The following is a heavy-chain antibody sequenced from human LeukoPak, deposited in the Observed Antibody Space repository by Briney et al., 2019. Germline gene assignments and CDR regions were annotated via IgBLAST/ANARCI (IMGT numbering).Heavy chain of an antibody. CDR1: GYTFTGYY. J-gene: IGHJ5*02. Sequence: GASVKVSCKASGYTFTGYYMHWVRQAPGQGLEWMGWINPNSGGTNHAQKFQGRVTMTRDTSISTAYMELSRLRSDDTAVYYCARDRGYLNWFDPWGQGTLVTVSS. CDR2: INPNSGGT. V-gene: IGHV1-2*02. D-gene: IGHD5-12*01. CDR3: ARDRGYLNWFDP.